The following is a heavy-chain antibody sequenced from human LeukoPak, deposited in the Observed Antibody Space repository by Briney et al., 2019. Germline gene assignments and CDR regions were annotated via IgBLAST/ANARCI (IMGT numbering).Heavy chain of an antibody. D-gene: IGHD3-22*01. J-gene: IGHJ4*02. CDR1: GFTFSSYS. V-gene: IGHV3-21*01. CDR2: ISSSSSYI. CDR3: ARDYYDSSGYYYFDY. Sequence: GGSLRLSCAASGFTFSSYSMNWVRQAPGKGLEWVSSISSSSSYIYYADSVKGRFTISRDNAKNSLYLQMNSLRAEDTAVYYCARDYYDSSGYYYFDYWGQGTLVTVSS.